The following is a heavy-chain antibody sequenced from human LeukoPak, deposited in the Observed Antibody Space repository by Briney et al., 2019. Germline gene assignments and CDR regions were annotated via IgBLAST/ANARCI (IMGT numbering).Heavy chain of an antibody. Sequence: GGSLRLSCAASGFTFSSYSMNWVRQAPGKGPEWVSSISSSSSYIYYADSVKGRFTISRDNAKNSLYLQMNSLRAEDTAVYYCAREYYYDSSGYENEFDYWGQGTLVTVSS. V-gene: IGHV3-21*01. D-gene: IGHD3-22*01. CDR1: GFTFSSYS. J-gene: IGHJ4*02. CDR3: AREYYYDSSGYENEFDY. CDR2: ISSSSSYI.